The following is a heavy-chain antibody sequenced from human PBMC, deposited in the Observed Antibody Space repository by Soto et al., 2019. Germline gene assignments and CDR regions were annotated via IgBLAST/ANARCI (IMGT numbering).Heavy chain of an antibody. CDR2: IGSKGETYAT. D-gene: IGHD3-9*01. Sequence: PWGPLRLSYAASWFTIGASALQWVIQASGKGLEWLGRIGSKGETYATTYAASVKGRFTISRDDSKKTAYLQMNSLESEYTAVYYCSRDDSAWFFNWGRGTLVTVSS. CDR1: WFTIGASA. V-gene: IGHV3-73*01. J-gene: IGHJ4*02. CDR3: SRDDSAWFFN.